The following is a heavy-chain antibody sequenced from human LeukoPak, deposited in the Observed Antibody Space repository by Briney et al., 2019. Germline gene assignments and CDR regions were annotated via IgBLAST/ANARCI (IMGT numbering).Heavy chain of an antibody. D-gene: IGHD2-15*01. CDR2: ISNDGSSR. J-gene: IGHJ1*01. CDR3: AQQLGYCSGGNCYFTY. V-gene: IGHV3-30*18. Sequence: GGSLRLSCEASEFTFSNYGMHWVRQAPGKGLEWLAVISNDGSSRQYRDSVKGRFTVSRDNSKNTLYLQMNSLRAEDTAVYYCAQQLGYCSGGNCYFTYWGQGTLATVSS. CDR1: EFTFSNYG.